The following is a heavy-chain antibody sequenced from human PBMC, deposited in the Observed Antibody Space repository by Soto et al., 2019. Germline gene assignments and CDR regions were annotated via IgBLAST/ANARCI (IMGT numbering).Heavy chain of an antibody. J-gene: IGHJ4*02. D-gene: IGHD1-20*01. Sequence: GAALRLSCAASGFIFSSYDLHWVRQATGKGLEGVSAIGTARDTYYPGSVKGRFTISRDNATNSLYLQMNSLRVENTAVYYCASCNNKDYWGQGTLVTVS. CDR2: IGTARDT. CDR1: GFIFSSYD. V-gene: IGHV3-13*04. CDR3: ASCNNKDY.